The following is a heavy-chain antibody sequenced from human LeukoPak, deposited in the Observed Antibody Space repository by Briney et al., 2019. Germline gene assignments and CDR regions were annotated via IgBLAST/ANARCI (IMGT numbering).Heavy chain of an antibody. D-gene: IGHD1-26*01. CDR2: IKQDGSAK. V-gene: IGHV3-7*03. Sequence: GGSLTLSCAASGFAFSTPWMSWIRQTPGKGLEWVGDIKQDGSAKYYVDSVKGRFTISTDNAENSLYLRMNSLRVEGTAVYYCAREVEKGAIDYWGQGILVTVSS. CDR3: AREVEKGAIDY. CDR1: GFAFSTPW. J-gene: IGHJ4*02.